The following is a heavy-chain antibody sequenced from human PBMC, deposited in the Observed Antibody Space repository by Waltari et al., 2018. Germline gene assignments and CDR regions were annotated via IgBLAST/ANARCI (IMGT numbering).Heavy chain of an antibody. J-gene: IGHJ4*02. Sequence: QVHLQPSGPGPLKPSAPLSLTSPVYGGSFRGCYWSWSRQPPGKGLGWIGQIDHNEDTTYNPSLKDRVTISLDTSKRKFSLTLTSVTAADTAVYYCASTPLFYYDTSGYYFWGQGAPVTVSS. V-gene: IGHV4-34*01. CDR1: GGSFRGCY. CDR2: IDHNEDT. CDR3: ASTPLFYYDTSGYYF. D-gene: IGHD3-22*01.